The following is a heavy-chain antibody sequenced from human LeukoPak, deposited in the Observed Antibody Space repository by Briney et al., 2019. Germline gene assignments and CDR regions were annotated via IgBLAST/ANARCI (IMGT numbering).Heavy chain of an antibody. CDR1: EFTFSSYA. CDR3: VKAKGGSWYDFDC. V-gene: IGHV3-23*01. CDR2: ISSSAGST. D-gene: IGHD6-13*01. Sequence: GGSLRLSCAASEFTFSSYAMSWVRQAPGKGLEWVSVISSSAGSTYYADSVQGRFTISRDNSINTLYLQMSSLRAEDTAVYYCVKAKGGSWYDFDCWGQGTLVTVSS. J-gene: IGHJ4*02.